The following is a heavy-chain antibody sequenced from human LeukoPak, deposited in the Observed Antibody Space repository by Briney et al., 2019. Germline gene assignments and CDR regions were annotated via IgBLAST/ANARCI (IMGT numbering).Heavy chain of an antibody. D-gene: IGHD2-15*01. CDR1: GYSFTTCW. CDR2: IYPGDSDT. V-gene: IGHV5-51*01. J-gene: IGHJ4*02. CDR3: ARLCSGGSCYEEN. Sequence: GESLKISCKSSGYSFTTCWIGWVRQMPGKGLEWMGIIYPGDSDTRYSPSFQGQVTISADKSISTAYLQWSSLKASDTAMYYCARLCSGGSCYEENWGQGTLVTVSS.